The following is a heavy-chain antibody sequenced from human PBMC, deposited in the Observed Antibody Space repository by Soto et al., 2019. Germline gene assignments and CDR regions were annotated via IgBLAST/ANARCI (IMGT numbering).Heavy chain of an antibody. Sequence: QVQLVESGGGVVQPGRSLRLSCAASGFTFSSYGMHWVRQVPGKGLEWVAVIWYDGSNKYYADSVKGRFTISRDNSKNTLYLQMNSLRAEDTAVYYCARDSGAGTPGYWGQGTLVTVSS. CDR3: ARDSGAGTPGY. J-gene: IGHJ4*02. CDR1: GFTFSSYG. V-gene: IGHV3-33*01. D-gene: IGHD6-19*01. CDR2: IWYDGSNK.